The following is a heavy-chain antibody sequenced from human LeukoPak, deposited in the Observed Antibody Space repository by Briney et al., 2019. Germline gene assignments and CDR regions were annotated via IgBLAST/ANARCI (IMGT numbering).Heavy chain of an antibody. CDR3: AKVDPASVTGGVFYYYYYMDV. D-gene: IGHD2-21*02. Sequence: GGSLRLSCAASGFTLTNHVITWVSQAPGKGLEWVSGISVSGAGTFYAESVKGRFTISRDNSKTTLSLQMNSLRAEDTAIYYCAKVDPASVTGGVFYYYYYMDVWGKGTTVTVSS. J-gene: IGHJ6*03. CDR1: GFTLTNHV. CDR2: ISVSGAGT. V-gene: IGHV3-23*01.